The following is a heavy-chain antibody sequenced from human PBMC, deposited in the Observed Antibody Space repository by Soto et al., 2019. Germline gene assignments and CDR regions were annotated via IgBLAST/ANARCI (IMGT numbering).Heavy chain of an antibody. CDR1: GGSISSGGYS. CDR2: IYYSGSS. CDR3: ASLYGDYVSY. D-gene: IGHD4-17*01. V-gene: IGHV4-61*08. Sequence: SETLSLTCAVSGGSISSGGYSWSWLRQPPGKGLEWIGYIYYSGSSNYNPSLKSRVTISVDTSKNQFSLKLSSVTAADTAVYYCASLYGDYVSYWGQGTLVTVSS. J-gene: IGHJ4*02.